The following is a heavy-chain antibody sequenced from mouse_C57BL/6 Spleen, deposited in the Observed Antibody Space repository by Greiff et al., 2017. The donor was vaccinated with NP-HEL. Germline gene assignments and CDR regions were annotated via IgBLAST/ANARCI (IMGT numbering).Heavy chain of an antibody. V-gene: IGHV5-4*01. J-gene: IGHJ1*03. D-gene: IGHD2-3*01. CDR3: ARDRGGYSGYFDV. CDR1: GFTFSSYA. CDR2: ISDGGSYT. Sequence: EVQGVESGGGLVKPGGSLKLSCAASGFTFSSYAMSWVRQTPEKRLEWVATISDGGSYTYYPDNVKGRFTISRDNAKNNLYLQMSHLKSEDTAMYYCARDRGGYSGYFDVWGTGTTVTVSS.